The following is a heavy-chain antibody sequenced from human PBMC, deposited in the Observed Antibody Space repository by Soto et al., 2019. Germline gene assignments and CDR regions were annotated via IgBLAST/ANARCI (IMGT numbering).Heavy chain of an antibody. D-gene: IGHD2-15*01. J-gene: IGHJ4*02. V-gene: IGHV3-30*03. CDR1: GFTFSGYG. Sequence: QVQLVESGGGVVQPGGSLRLSCAASGFTFSGYGMHWVRQSPGEGLEWVAILANDGSYQYYAESVKGRFTISRDNSKNTLYLQMDSLRPEDTAVYYCARSIGGSSYYPPDYWGQGTLATVSS. CDR2: LANDGSYQ. CDR3: ARSIGGSSYYPPDY.